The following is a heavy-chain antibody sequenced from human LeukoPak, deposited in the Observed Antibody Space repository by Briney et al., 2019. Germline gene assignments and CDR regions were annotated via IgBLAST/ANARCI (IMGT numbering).Heavy chain of an antibody. D-gene: IGHD2-2*01. CDR3: ATKGGNLGYCSSTSCPLLGY. Sequence: PGGSLRLSCAASGLTFSSYAMSWVRQAPGKGLEWVSAISGSGGSTYYADSVKGRFTISRDNSKNTLYLQMNSLRAEDTAVYYCATKGGNLGYCSSTSCPLLGYWGQGTLVTVSS. CDR2: ISGSGGST. J-gene: IGHJ4*02. V-gene: IGHV3-23*01. CDR1: GLTFSSYA.